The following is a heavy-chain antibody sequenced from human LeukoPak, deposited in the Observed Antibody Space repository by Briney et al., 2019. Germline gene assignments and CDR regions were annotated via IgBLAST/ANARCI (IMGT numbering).Heavy chain of an antibody. V-gene: IGHV4-34*01. D-gene: IGHD5-12*01. CDR2: INHSGST. CDR3: ARHWDIVPTWGRWFGP. Sequence: SETLSLTCAVYGGSFSDYYWTWIRQPPGKGLEWIGEINHSGSTNYNPSLKSRVTISVDTSKKQFFLRLSSVTAADTAVYYCARHWDIVPTWGRWFGPWGQGTLVTVS. CDR1: GGSFSDYY. J-gene: IGHJ5*02.